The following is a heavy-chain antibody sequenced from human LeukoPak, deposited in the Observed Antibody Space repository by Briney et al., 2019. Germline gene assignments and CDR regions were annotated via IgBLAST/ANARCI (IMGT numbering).Heavy chain of an antibody. J-gene: IGHJ6*02. CDR1: GFTFSTYW. D-gene: IGHD4-17*01. V-gene: IGHV3-48*04. CDR2: ISSSSSTI. Sequence: PGGSLRLSCAASGFTFSTYWMNWVRQAPGKGLEWVSYISSSSSTIYYADSVKGRFTISRDNAKNSLYLQMNSLGAEDTAVYYCARGYTGYGERYYGMDVWGQGTTVTVSS. CDR3: ARGYTGYGERYYGMDV.